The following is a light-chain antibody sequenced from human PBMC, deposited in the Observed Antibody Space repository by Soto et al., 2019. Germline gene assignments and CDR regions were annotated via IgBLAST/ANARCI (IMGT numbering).Light chain of an antibody. CDR2: LGF. CDR1: QSLLHSNGYNY. J-gene: IGKJ1*01. CDR3: MQALHATLK. V-gene: IGKV2-28*01. Sequence: DIVVTQSPLSLPVTPGEPASISCRSSQSLLHSNGYNYLDWYLQKPGQSPQLLIYLGFNRASGVPDRFSGSGSCTDFTLKISRVEAEDVGLYDCMQALHATLKFGQGTKVEI.